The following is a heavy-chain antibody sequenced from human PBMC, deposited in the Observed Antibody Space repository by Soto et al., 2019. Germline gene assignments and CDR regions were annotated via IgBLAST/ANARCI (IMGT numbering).Heavy chain of an antibody. CDR3: ARSSDDFWSGYYLPNYYYYYGMDV. CDR2: IIPIFGTA. Sequence: GASVKVSCKASGGTFISYAISWVRQAPGQGLEWMGGIIPIFGTANYAQKFQGRVTITADESTSTAYMELSSLRSEDTAVYYCARSSDDFWSGYYLPNYYYYYGMDVWGQGTTVTVSS. J-gene: IGHJ6*02. D-gene: IGHD3-3*01. V-gene: IGHV1-69*13. CDR1: GGTFISYA.